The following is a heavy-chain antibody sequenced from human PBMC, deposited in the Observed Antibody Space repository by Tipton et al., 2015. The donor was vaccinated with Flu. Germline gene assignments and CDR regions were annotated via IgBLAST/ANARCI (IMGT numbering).Heavy chain of an antibody. D-gene: IGHD3-3*01. CDR2: IYYSGST. CDR3: ARVTIGVVAAPGIYFDY. CDR1: GGSISSSSYY. V-gene: IGHV4-39*07. Sequence: TLSLTCTVAGGSISSSSYYLGWIRQTPGKGLEWIGSIYYSGSTYYNPSLKSRVTISVDTSKNQFLLKLGSVTAADTAVYYCARVTIGVVAAPGIYFDYWGQGTLVTVSS. J-gene: IGHJ4*02.